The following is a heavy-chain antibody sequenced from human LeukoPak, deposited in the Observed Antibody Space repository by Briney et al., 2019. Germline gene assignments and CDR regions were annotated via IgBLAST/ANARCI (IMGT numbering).Heavy chain of an antibody. CDR3: ARVRPHPIIDV. Sequence: GGSLRLSCAASGVTVSNNYMSWVRQAPGKGLEWVSVIYTGVSTYYADSVKGRFAISRDNSKNTLYLQMNSLRAEDTGVYYCARVRPHPIIDVWGKGTTVTVSS. V-gene: IGHV3-53*01. J-gene: IGHJ6*03. CDR2: IYTGVST. CDR1: GVTVSNNY. D-gene: IGHD6-6*01.